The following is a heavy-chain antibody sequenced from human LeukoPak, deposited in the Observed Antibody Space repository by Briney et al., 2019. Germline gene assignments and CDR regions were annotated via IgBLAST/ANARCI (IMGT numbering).Heavy chain of an antibody. Sequence: GGSLRLSCAASGFTFSSYEMNWFRKAPGKGLEWVSYISSSGSTIYYADSVKGRFTISRDNAKNSLYLQMNSLRAEDTAVYYCARSGIAARPGIGYWGQGTLVTVSS. J-gene: IGHJ4*02. V-gene: IGHV3-48*03. CDR2: ISSSGSTI. CDR1: GFTFSSYE. D-gene: IGHD6-6*01. CDR3: ARSGIAARPGIGY.